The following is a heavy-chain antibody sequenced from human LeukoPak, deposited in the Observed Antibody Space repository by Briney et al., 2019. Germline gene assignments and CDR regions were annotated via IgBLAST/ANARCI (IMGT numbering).Heavy chain of an antibody. D-gene: IGHD2-15*01. Sequence: GGSLRLSCAASGFTFSDYYMSWIRQAPGKGLEWVSSITISGSSTYNADSVKGRFTISRDNAKNSLYLQMNSLRAEDTAVCYCARGSVVAANFDFWGQGTLVTVSS. V-gene: IGHV3-11*01. CDR1: GFTFSDYY. CDR2: ITISGSST. CDR3: ARGSVVAANFDF. J-gene: IGHJ4*02.